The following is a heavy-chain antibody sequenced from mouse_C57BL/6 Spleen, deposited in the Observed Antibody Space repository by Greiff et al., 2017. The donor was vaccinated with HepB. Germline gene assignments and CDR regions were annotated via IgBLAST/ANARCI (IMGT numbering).Heavy chain of an antibody. CDR2: ISYSGST. D-gene: IGHD1-2*01. J-gene: IGHJ2*01. V-gene: IGHV3-2*02. Sequence: EVQLQQSGPGLVKPSQSLSLTCTVTGYSITSGYGWNWIRQFPGNKLEWMGYISYSGSTNYNPSLKSRISITRDTSKNQCFLQLNSVTTEDTATYYCARTARIKYWGQGTTLTVSS. CDR3: ARTARIKY. CDR1: GYSITSGYG.